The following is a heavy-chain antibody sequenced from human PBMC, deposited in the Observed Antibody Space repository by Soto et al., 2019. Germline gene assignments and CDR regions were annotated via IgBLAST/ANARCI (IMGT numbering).Heavy chain of an antibody. V-gene: IGHV3-21*01. J-gene: IGHJ4*02. CDR2: ISSSSSYI. CDR1: GFTFSSYS. D-gene: IGHD1-1*01. CDR3: ARDSVQLERLVDFDY. Sequence: EVQLVESGGGLVKPGGSLRLSCAASGFTFSSYSMNWVRQAPGKGLEWVSSISSSSSYIYYADSVKGRFTISRDNAKNSLYLQMNSLRAEDTAVYYCARDSVQLERLVDFDYWGQGTLVTVSS.